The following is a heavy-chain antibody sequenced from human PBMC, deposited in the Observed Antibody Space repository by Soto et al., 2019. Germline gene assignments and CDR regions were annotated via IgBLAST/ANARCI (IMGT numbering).Heavy chain of an antibody. D-gene: IGHD6-13*01. CDR2: ISSSSSTI. CDR1: GFTFSSYS. CDR3: ERSGAAASNGFDP. V-gene: IGHV3-48*01. J-gene: IGHJ5*02. Sequence: EVQLVESGGGLVQPGGSLRLSCAASGFTFSSYSMNWVRQAPGKGLERVSYISSSSSTIYYADSVKGRFTISRDNAKNSLYLHMHDLRAEDIAVYSGERSGAAASNGFDPWGRGTLVTDSS.